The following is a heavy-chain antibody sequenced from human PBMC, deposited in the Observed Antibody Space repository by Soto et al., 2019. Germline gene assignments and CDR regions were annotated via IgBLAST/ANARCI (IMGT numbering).Heavy chain of an antibody. CDR1: GFSLSTSGVG. V-gene: IGHV2-5*02. Sequence: QITLKESGPTLVKPTQTLTLTCTFSGFSLSTSGVGVGWIRQPPGKALEWLALIYWDDDKRYTPSLKSRLTITKDTSKNLVVLTMTNMDPVDTATYYCAHRRRYYDSSGYYYLDYWGQGTLVTVSS. CDR2: IYWDDDK. D-gene: IGHD3-22*01. CDR3: AHRRRYYDSSGYYYLDY. J-gene: IGHJ4*02.